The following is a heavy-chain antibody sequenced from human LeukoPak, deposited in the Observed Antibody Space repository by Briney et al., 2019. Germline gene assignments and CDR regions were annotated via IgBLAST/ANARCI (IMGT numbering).Heavy chain of an antibody. Sequence: SETLSLTCTVSGGSISSSSYYWGWIRQPPGKGLEWIGSISDSGDTYYNPSLKSRVTMSVDTSKNQFSLRLSSVTAADTAVYYCARYHSYSSGYIDYWGQGTLVAVSS. CDR1: GGSISSSSYY. D-gene: IGHD6-19*01. J-gene: IGHJ4*02. CDR3: ARYHSYSSGYIDY. CDR2: ISDSGDT. V-gene: IGHV4-39*01.